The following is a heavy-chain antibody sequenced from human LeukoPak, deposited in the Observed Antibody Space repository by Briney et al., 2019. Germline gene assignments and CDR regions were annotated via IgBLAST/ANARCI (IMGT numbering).Heavy chain of an antibody. CDR2: IKQDGSEK. CDR1: GFTFSSYW. Sequence: GGSLRLSCAASGFTFSSYWMSWVREAPGKELEWVANIKQDGSEKYYVDSVKGRFTISRDNAKNSLYLQMNSLRAEDTAVYYCAREKWWDYYGSGSHSGDGYRLGYYFDYWGQGTLVTVSS. J-gene: IGHJ4*02. D-gene: IGHD3-10*01. V-gene: IGHV3-7*01. CDR3: AREKWWDYYGSGSHSGDGYRLGYYFDY.